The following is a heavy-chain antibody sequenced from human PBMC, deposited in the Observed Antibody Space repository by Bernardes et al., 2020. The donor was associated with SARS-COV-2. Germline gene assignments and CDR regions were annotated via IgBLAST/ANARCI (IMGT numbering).Heavy chain of an antibody. CDR3: ARNPTDSDGWNTYFGR. CDR2: IYGDGKT. CDR1: GFAVVSSY. Sequence: GGSLRLSCAASGFAVVSSYMSWIRQAPGKGLEWVSNIYGDGKTHYADSVKGRFTISRDISKNTLYLQLNSLRGDDTAVYYCARNPTDSDGWNTYFGRWGQGTLVTVSS. V-gene: IGHV3-53*01. J-gene: IGHJ4*02. D-gene: IGHD6-19*01.